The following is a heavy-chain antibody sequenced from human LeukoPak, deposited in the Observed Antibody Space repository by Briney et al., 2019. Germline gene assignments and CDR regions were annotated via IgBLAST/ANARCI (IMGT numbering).Heavy chain of an antibody. CDR3: ARGPVPRGGITGSFYWFDP. D-gene: IGHD1-20*01. Sequence: SETLSLTCTVSGGSISSYYWSWIRQPAGKGLEWIGRIYTSGSTNYNPSLKSRVTMSVDTSKNQFSLKLSSVTAADTAVYYCARGPVPRGGITGSFYWFDPWGQGTLVTVSS. CDR1: GGSISSYY. J-gene: IGHJ5*02. CDR2: IYTSGST. V-gene: IGHV4-4*07.